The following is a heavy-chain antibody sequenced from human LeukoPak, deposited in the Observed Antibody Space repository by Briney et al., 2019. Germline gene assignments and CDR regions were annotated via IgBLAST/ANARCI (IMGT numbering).Heavy chain of an antibody. V-gene: IGHV3-23*01. Sequence: GGSLPLSCAPSGFTFSSYAMSWVRQAPEKGLEWVSAISHRGGSTYYADLETGRFTISRANSKNTRYLQMDSLRAEDTAVYHCAKKYGDSLGFDNWGQKGLHSVSS. CDR3: AKKYGDSLGFDN. D-gene: IGHD4-17*01. CDR1: GFTFSSYA. CDR2: ISHRGGST. J-gene: IGHJ4*02.